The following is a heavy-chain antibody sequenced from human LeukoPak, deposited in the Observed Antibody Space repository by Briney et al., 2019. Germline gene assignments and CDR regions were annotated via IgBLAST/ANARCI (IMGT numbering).Heavy chain of an antibody. J-gene: IGHJ6*02. D-gene: IGHD2-2*01. V-gene: IGHV4-34*01. Sequence: SETLSLTCAVYGGSFSGYYWSWIRQPPGKGLEWIGEINHSGSTNYNPSLKSRVTISVDTSKNQFSLKLSSVTAADTAVYYCARDRDIVVVPAAPWYYGMDVWGQGTTVTVSS. CDR2: INHSGST. CDR3: ARDRDIVVVPAAPWYYGMDV. CDR1: GGSFSGYY.